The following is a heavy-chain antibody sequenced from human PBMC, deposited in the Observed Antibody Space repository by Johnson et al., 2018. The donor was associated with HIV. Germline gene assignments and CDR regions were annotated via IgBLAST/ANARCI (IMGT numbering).Heavy chain of an antibody. Sequence: VQLVESGGGLVQRGGSLRLSCLASGFTVSSNYMSWVRQAPGKGLEWVSVIYSGGSTYYADSVKGRFTISRDNSKNTLYLQMNSRRAEDTAVYYCARDNFGGLNAFDIWGQGTMVTVSS. J-gene: IGHJ3*02. CDR1: GFTVSSNY. CDR2: IYSGGST. CDR3: ARDNFGGLNAFDI. D-gene: IGHD3-10*01. V-gene: IGHV3-66*01.